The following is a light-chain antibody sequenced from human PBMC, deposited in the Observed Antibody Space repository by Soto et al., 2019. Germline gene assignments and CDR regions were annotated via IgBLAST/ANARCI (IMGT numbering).Light chain of an antibody. CDR1: SSDVGGYNY. Sequence: QSVLTQPPSASGSPGQSVTISSPGTSSDVGGYNYVSWYQQHPGKAPKLMIYEVSKRPSGVPDRFSGSKSGNTASLTVSGLQAEDEADYYCSSYAGSNNYVFGTG. CDR2: EVS. V-gene: IGLV2-8*01. CDR3: SSYAGSNNYV. J-gene: IGLJ1*01.